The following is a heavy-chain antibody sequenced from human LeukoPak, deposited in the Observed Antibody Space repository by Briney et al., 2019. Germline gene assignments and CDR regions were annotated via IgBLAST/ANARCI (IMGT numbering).Heavy chain of an antibody. J-gene: IGHJ4*02. CDR1: GSSISSYY. CDR3: ARGIQGESFDY. D-gene: IGHD3-16*01. V-gene: IGHV4-4*07. CDR2: VYPSGEK. Sequence: SETLSLTCSVPGSSISSYYYSWICQPAGEGLQWIGRVYPSGEKNYNPSLKSRVTMSLDTSKYQVSLKLTSVTAADTAVYFCARGIQGESFDYWGQGALVTVSS.